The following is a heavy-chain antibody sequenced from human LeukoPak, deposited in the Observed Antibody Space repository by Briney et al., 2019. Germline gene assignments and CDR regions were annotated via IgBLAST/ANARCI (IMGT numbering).Heavy chain of an antibody. CDR2: IYYSGST. D-gene: IGHD2-15*01. V-gene: IGHV4-59*01. CDR1: GGSISSYY. Sequence: SETLSLTCTVSGGSISSYYWSWIRQPPGKGLEWIGYIYYSGSTNYNPSLKSRVTISVDTSKNQFSLKLSSVTAADTAVYYCARGGYCSGGSCYADAFDIWGQGTMVTVSS. CDR3: ARGGYCSGGSCYADAFDI. J-gene: IGHJ3*02.